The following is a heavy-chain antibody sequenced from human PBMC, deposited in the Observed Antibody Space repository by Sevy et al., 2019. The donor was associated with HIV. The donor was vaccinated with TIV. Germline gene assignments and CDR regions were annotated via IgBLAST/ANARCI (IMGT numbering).Heavy chain of an antibody. CDR1: GYTFSNHY. D-gene: IGHD3-22*01. J-gene: IGHJ4*02. Sequence: ASVKVSCKTFGYTFSNHYIHWVRQAPGHGLEWMGVINPSGGSTNYAHRFQGRVTMTRDPSTSTFYMDLSSLRSEDTAVYFCATTKDYYDSSGSPFDYWGQGTLVTVSS. CDR2: INPSGGST. CDR3: ATTKDYYDSSGSPFDY. V-gene: IGHV1-46*01.